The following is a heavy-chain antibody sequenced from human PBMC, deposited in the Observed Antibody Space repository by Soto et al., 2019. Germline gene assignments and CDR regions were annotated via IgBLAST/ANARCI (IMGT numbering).Heavy chain of an antibody. Sequence: GESLKISCEGSGYSFSSYWISWVRQMPGKGLEWMGRIDPSDSYTDYSPSLQGHVTISTDKSISTAYLQWSSLEASDSAMYYCARHVTVVTPAFDFWGLGTLVTVSS. CDR1: GYSFSSYW. CDR2: IDPSDSYT. CDR3: ARHVTVVTPAFDF. V-gene: IGHV5-10-1*01. J-gene: IGHJ4*02. D-gene: IGHD2-21*02.